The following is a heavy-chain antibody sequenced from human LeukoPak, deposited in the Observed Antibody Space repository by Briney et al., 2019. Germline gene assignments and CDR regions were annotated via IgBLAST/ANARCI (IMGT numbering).Heavy chain of an antibody. V-gene: IGHV4-39*01. CDR2: IYYSGST. CDR1: GGSISSSSYY. CDR3: ARPYDVDTWKNWFDP. J-gene: IGHJ5*02. D-gene: IGHD5-18*01. Sequence: SETLSLTCTVSGGSISSSSYYWGWIRQPPGKGLVWIGSIYYSGSTYYNPSLKSRVTISVDTSKNQFSLKLSSVTAADTAVYYCARPYDVDTWKNWFDPWGQGTLVTVSS.